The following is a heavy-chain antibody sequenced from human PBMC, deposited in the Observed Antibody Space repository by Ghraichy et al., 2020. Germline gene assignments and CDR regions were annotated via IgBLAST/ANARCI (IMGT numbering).Heavy chain of an antibody. Sequence: GESLNISCKGSVYTFTSYWIGWVRQLPGKDLEWMGIIYPGDSNTRYSPSFQGQVTISADKSITTAYLHWNSLKASDTAMYYCARQTGPHTAFDIWGQGTMVTVSS. V-gene: IGHV5-51*01. J-gene: IGHJ3*02. CDR2: IYPGDSNT. CDR3: ARQTGPHTAFDI. CDR1: VYTFTSYW.